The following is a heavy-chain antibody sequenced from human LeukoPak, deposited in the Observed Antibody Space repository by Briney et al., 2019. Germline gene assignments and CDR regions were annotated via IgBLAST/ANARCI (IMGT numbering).Heavy chain of an antibody. Sequence: SETLSLTCNVSGGSISSETYYWGWIRQSPGKGLEWIGSVHYTGSSYDNAALQSRLTISVDSSKSQISLRLRSVTAADTAVYYCARHDCSSTNCRCFDYWGPGTLVSVSS. CDR2: VHYTGSS. D-gene: IGHD2-2*01. V-gene: IGHV4-39*01. J-gene: IGHJ4*02. CDR3: ARHDCSSTNCRCFDY. CDR1: GGSISSETYY.